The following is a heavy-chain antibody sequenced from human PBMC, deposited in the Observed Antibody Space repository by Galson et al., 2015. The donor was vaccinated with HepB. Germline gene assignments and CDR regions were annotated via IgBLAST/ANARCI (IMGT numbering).Heavy chain of an antibody. Sequence: SLRLSCAASGFTFSSYAMHWVRQAPGKGLEWVAVISYDGSYKYYADSVKGRFTISRGNSKNTLYLQMNSLRADDTAMYYCAKDMSSKGAQATCYGYWVQGTLVTVSS. CDR1: GFTFSSYA. D-gene: IGHD2/OR15-2a*01. CDR2: ISYDGSYK. J-gene: IGHJ4*02. V-gene: IGHV3-30*18. CDR3: AKDMSSKGAQATCYGY.